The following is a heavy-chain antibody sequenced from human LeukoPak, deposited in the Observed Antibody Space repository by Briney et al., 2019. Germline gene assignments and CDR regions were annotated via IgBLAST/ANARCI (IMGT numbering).Heavy chain of an antibody. CDR3: ARDAPYSSSWYVPFDY. Sequence: VASVKVSCKTSGYTFTNYGISWVRQAPGQGLEWMGWISGYNGNTNYAQNLQGRVTMTTDTSTSTAYMELRSLTSDDTALYYCARDAPYSSSWYVPFDYWGQGTLVTVSS. V-gene: IGHV1-18*01. CDR1: GYTFTNYG. D-gene: IGHD6-13*01. CDR2: ISGYNGNT. J-gene: IGHJ4*02.